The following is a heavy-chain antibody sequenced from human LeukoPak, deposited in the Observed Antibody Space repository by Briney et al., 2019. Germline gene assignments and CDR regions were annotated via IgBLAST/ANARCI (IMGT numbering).Heavy chain of an antibody. J-gene: IGHJ6*02. CDR1: GFTFSSYG. Sequence: GGSLRLSCAASGFTFSSYGMHWVRQAPGKGLEWVAVISYDGSNKCYADSVKGRFTISRDNSKNTLYLQMNSLRAEDTAVYYCAKEGSRTTVTTAHKSEYYYYYYGMDVWGQGTTVTVSS. CDR3: AKEGSRTTVTTAHKSEYYYYYYGMDV. V-gene: IGHV3-30*18. D-gene: IGHD4-17*01. CDR2: ISYDGSNK.